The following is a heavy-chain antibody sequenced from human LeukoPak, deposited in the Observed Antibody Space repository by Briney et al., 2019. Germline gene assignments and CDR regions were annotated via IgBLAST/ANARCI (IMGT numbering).Heavy chain of an antibody. D-gene: IGHD3-22*01. V-gene: IGHV1-2*02. J-gene: IGHJ5*02. Sequence: GASVKVSCKASGYTFTGYYMHWVRQAPGQGLEWMGWINPNSGGTNYAQKFQGRVTMTRDTSISTAYMELSRLRSDDTAVYYCFVYDGSGYHNWFDPWGQGTLVTVSS. CDR3: FVYDGSGYHNWFDP. CDR2: INPNSGGT. CDR1: GYTFTGYY.